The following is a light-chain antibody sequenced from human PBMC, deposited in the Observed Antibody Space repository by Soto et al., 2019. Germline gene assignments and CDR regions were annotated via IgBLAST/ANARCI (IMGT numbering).Light chain of an antibody. CDR3: QRANSFPWT. V-gene: IGKV1-5*01. J-gene: IGKJ1*01. Sequence: DIQMTQSPSTLSASVGDRVTITCRASQSISSWLAWYQQKPGKAPKLLIYDASSLESGVPSRFSGGVSGTDFTLTISSLQPEDFATYYCQRANSFPWTFGQGTKVDIK. CDR2: DAS. CDR1: QSISSW.